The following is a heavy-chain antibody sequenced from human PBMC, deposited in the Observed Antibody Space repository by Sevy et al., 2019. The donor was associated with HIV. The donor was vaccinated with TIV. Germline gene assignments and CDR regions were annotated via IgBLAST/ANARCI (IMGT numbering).Heavy chain of an antibody. J-gene: IGHJ4*02. CDR2: ITGSGDKI. CDR3: ATGPDYYASSGTPLDY. V-gene: IGHV3-23*01. CDR1: GFTFRSYT. Sequence: GGSLRLSCVVSGFTFRSYTMTWVRQAPGKGLEWVSTITGSGDKIYYADSVKGRFTISRDNSRNTLYLQMSSLRAADTAVYYCATGPDYYASSGTPLDYWGQGTLVTVSS. D-gene: IGHD3-22*01.